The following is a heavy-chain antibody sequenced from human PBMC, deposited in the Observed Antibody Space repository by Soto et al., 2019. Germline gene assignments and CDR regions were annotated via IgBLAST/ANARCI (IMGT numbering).Heavy chain of an antibody. V-gene: IGHV3-9*01. CDR1: GFTFDDYA. CDR3: ANSKGGGVCCADAFDI. Sequence: EVQVEESGGGLVQPGRSLRLSCAASGFTFDDYAIHWVRQVPGKGLEWVSGIRWNSGKIGSADSVKGRFTISRDNAKNSLYRQMNSLRADDTAFYYCANSKGGGVCCADAFDIWGQGTMVTVSS. D-gene: IGHD2-21*01. J-gene: IGHJ3*02. CDR2: IRWNSGKI.